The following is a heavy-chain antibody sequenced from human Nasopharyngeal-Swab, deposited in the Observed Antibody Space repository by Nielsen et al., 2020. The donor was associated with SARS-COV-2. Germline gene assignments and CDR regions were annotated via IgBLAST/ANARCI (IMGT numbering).Heavy chain of an antibody. CDR3: ARRGKIWFGDRSFDY. Sequence: LRPPFTVLGGSISSGGYYWCCIRQHPGKGLEWIGYIYYSGSTYYNPSLKSRVTISVDTSKNQFSLKLSSATAADTAVYYCARRGKIWFGDRSFDYWGQGTLVTVSS. J-gene: IGHJ4*02. CDR2: IYYSGST. D-gene: IGHD3-10*01. V-gene: IGHV4-31*03. CDR1: GGSISSGGYY.